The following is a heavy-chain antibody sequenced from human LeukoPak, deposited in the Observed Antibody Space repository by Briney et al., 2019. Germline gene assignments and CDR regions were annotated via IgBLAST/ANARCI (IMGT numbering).Heavy chain of an antibody. V-gene: IGHV4-34*01. CDR1: GGSFSGYY. J-gene: IGHJ6*02. D-gene: IGHD3-10*01. CDR3: ASLPDRYSGSYHIYYYGMDV. CDR2: INHSGST. Sequence: SETLSLTCAVYGGSFSGYYWSWIRQPPGKGLEWIGEINHSGSTNYNPSLKSRVTISVDTSKNQFSLKLSSVTAADTAVYYCASLPDRYSGSYHIYYYGMDVWGQGTTVTVSS.